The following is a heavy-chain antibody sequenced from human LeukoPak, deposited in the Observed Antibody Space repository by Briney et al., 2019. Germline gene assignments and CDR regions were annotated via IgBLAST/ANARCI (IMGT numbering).Heavy chain of an antibody. Sequence: PGGSLRLSCAASGFTFSNYGMHWVRQAPGKGLEGVAFIRYDGSNKYYADSVKGRFTISRDNSKNTLYLQMNSLRAEDTAVYYCAKGYWSGYSFDNWFDPWGQGTLVTVS. CDR3: AKGYWSGYSFDNWFDP. J-gene: IGHJ5*02. V-gene: IGHV3-30*02. CDR1: GFTFSNYG. D-gene: IGHD3-3*01. CDR2: IRYDGSNK.